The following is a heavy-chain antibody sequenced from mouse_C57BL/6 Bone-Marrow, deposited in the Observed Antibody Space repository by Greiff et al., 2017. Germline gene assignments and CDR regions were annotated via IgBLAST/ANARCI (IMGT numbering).Heavy chain of an antibody. Sequence: QVQLQQPGAELVMPGASVKLSCKASGYSFTSYWMHWVKQRPGQGLEWIGEIDPSDSYTNYNQKFKGKSTLTVDKSSSTAYMQLSSLTSEDSAVYYCARGYYGSSSYYYAIDYWGQGTSVTVSS. CDR2: IDPSDSYT. CDR1: GYSFTSYW. CDR3: ARGYYGSSSYYYAIDY. V-gene: IGHV1-69*01. J-gene: IGHJ4*01. D-gene: IGHD1-1*01.